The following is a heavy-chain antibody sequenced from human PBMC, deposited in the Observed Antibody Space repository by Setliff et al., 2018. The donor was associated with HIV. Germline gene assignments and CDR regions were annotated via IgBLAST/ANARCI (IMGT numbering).Heavy chain of an antibody. D-gene: IGHD4-17*01. CDR3: ARDPPGHGDSNDY. CDR2: IYYTWST. J-gene: IGHJ4*02. Sequence: SETLSLTCTVSGGSVGSGSYYWSWIRQPPGKGLEYIGYIYYTWSTTYNPSLKSRVSMSIDTSKNQFSLRLSPVTAADTAVYYCARDPPGHGDSNDYWGQGTLVTVSS. V-gene: IGHV4-61*01. CDR1: GGSVGSGSYY.